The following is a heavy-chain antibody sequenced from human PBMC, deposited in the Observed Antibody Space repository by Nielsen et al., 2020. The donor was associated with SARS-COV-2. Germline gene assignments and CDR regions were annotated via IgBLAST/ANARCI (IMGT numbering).Heavy chain of an antibody. CDR3: ARGVIAVAGNGMDV. D-gene: IGHD6-19*01. CDR2: INHSGST. Sequence: SETLSLTCAVSGGSISSGGYYWSWIRQPPGKGLEWIGEINHSGSTNYNPSLKSRVTISVDTSKNQFSLKLSSVTAADTAVYYCARGVIAVAGNGMDVWGQGTTVTVSS. J-gene: IGHJ6*02. V-gene: IGHV4-34*01. CDR1: GGSISSGGYY.